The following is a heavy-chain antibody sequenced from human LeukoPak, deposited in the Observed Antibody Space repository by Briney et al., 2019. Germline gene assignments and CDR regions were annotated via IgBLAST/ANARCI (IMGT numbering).Heavy chain of an antibody. D-gene: IGHD2-15*01. V-gene: IGHV4-34*01. Sequence: SETLSLTCAVYGGSFSGYYWIWIRQPPGKGLEWIGEINHSGSTKYNPSLKSRVTILSHMSKNQFSLKLRFVTAADTAVYYCARIDEYCSGGRCSIFDYWGQGNLVTVSS. CDR2: INHSGST. CDR3: ARIDEYCSGGRCSIFDY. J-gene: IGHJ4*02. CDR1: GGSFSGYY.